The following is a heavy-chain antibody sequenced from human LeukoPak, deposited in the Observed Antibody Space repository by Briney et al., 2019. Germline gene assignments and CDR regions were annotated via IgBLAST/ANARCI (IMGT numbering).Heavy chain of an antibody. Sequence: GASVKVSCKASGYTFTGYYMHWVRQAPGQGLEWMGWINPNSGGTNYAQKFQGRVTMTRDTSISTAYMELSRLRSDDTAVYYCARGGRPYYYDSSGYFFDYWGQGTLVTVSS. J-gene: IGHJ4*02. V-gene: IGHV1-2*02. CDR1: GYTFTGYY. CDR3: ARGGRPYYYDSSGYFFDY. CDR2: INPNSGGT. D-gene: IGHD3-22*01.